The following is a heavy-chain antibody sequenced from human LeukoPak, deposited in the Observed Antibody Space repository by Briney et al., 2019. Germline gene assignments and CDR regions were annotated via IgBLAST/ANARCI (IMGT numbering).Heavy chain of an antibody. J-gene: IGHJ5*02. Sequence: SVKVSCKTSGGTFTSYAITWVRQAPGQGLEWMGKIIPISGTTNYAQKFQGRVTFAADESTSTAYMELSSLRSEDTALYYCARKLRLGGNWFDPWGQGTLVTVSS. D-gene: IGHD1-26*01. CDR2: IIPISGTT. V-gene: IGHV1-69*15. CDR1: GGTFTSYA. CDR3: ARKLRLGGNWFDP.